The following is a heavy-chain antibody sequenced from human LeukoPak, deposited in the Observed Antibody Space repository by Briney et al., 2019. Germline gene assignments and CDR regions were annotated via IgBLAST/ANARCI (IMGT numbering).Heavy chain of an antibody. Sequence: GGSLRLSCAASGFTFSSYSMNWVRQAPGKGPEWVSSISSSSSYIYYADSVKGRFTISRDNAKNSLYLQMNSLRAEDTAVYYCARPDTAMVRGYYFDYWGQGTLFSVSS. CDR3: ARPDTAMVRGYYFDY. J-gene: IGHJ4*02. CDR1: GFTFSSYS. D-gene: IGHD5-18*01. CDR2: ISSSSSYI. V-gene: IGHV3-21*01.